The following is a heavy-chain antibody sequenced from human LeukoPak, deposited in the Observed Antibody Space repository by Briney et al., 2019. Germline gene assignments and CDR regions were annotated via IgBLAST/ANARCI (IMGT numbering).Heavy chain of an antibody. J-gene: IGHJ4*02. Sequence: GGSLSFSCAASGFTFSYYAMQWVRQGPGKGLEWGIVISYEGSNKYYADSVKGRFTISRDNSKNTLYLQMSSLSAEDTAVYYCARSTTPHYYGPESYALGYWGQETLVIVPS. CDR3: ARSTTPHYYGPESYALGY. CDR1: GFTFSYYA. CDR2: ISYEGSNK. V-gene: IGHV3-30-3*01. D-gene: IGHD3-10*01.